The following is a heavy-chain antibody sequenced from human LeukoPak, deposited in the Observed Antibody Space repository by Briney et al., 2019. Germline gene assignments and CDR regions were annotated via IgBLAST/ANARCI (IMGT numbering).Heavy chain of an antibody. J-gene: IGHJ4*02. CDR3: ARLRGVFDSGDY. V-gene: IGHV1-2*02. Sequence: GASVKVSCKASGYEFTDFYIHWVRQAPGQRPEWMGWIHPNSGATNYARVFQGRVTITRDTSISTAYMELGSLKFDDRAVYYCARLRGVFDSGDYWGQGSLVTVSS. D-gene: IGHD3-10*02. CDR1: GYEFTDFY. CDR2: IHPNSGAT.